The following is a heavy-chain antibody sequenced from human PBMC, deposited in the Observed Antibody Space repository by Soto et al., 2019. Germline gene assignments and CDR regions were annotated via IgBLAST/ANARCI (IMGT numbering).Heavy chain of an antibody. J-gene: IGHJ5*02. D-gene: IGHD4-17*01. CDR1: GGSISSSSYY. Sequence: QLQLQESGPGLVKPSETLSLTCTVSGGSISSSSYYWGWIRQPPGKGLEWIGSIYYSGSTYYNPSPKSRVTISVDTSKNQFSLRLGSVTAADTAVYYCARRSGGDYGRRNWFDPWGQGTLVTVSS. CDR2: IYYSGST. V-gene: IGHV4-39*01. CDR3: ARRSGGDYGRRNWFDP.